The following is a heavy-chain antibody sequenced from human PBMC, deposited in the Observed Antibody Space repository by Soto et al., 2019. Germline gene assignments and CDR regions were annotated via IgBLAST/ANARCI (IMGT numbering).Heavy chain of an antibody. V-gene: IGHV3-23*01. CDR1: GFTFSSYA. J-gene: IGHJ4*02. CDR3: AKTFDFWGTIYNFDY. CDR2: ISGSGGST. D-gene: IGHD3-3*01. Sequence: GGSLRLSCAASGFTFSSYAMSWVRQAPGKGLEWVSAISGSGGSTYYADSVKGRFTISRDNSKNTLYLQMNSLRAEDTAVYYCAKTFDFWGTIYNFDYWGQGTLVTVSS.